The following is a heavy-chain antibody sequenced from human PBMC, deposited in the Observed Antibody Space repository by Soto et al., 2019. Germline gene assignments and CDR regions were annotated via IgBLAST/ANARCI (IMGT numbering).Heavy chain of an antibody. D-gene: IGHD3-10*01. V-gene: IGHV3-53*01. CDR2: IHSGGTT. Sequence: EVQLAESGGGLIQPGGSLRLSCAASGFTVGSNYMTWVRQAPGKGLEWVSVIHSGGTTYYADSVKGRFTISRDNSKNTLDLQMNSLRGEDTAVYYCARGWDGSGWFDPWGQGTLVTVSS. J-gene: IGHJ5*02. CDR3: ARGWDGSGWFDP. CDR1: GFTVGSNY.